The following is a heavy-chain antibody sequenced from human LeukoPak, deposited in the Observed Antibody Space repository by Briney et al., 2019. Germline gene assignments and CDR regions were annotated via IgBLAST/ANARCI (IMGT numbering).Heavy chain of an antibody. D-gene: IGHD3-22*01. J-gene: IGHJ6*02. Sequence: PGRSLRLSCAVSGFTFSSYAMHWVRQAPGKGLGWVAVISNDGSNKYYADSVKGRFTISRDNSKNTLYLQMNSLRAEDTAVYYCARALPITMIVVVYPGGMDVWGQGTTVTVSS. V-gene: IGHV3-30*04. CDR1: GFTFSSYA. CDR3: ARALPITMIVVVYPGGMDV. CDR2: ISNDGSNK.